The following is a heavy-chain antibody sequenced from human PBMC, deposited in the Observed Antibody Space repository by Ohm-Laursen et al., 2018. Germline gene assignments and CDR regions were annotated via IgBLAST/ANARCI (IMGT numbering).Heavy chain of an antibody. CDR1: GGSISSYY. J-gene: IGHJ3*01. D-gene: IGHD3-3*01. V-gene: IGHV4-4*07. CDR2: IYSSGST. CDR3: ARAFWNGYNDAFDV. Sequence: GTLSLTCTVSGGSISSYYWSWIRQPAGEGLEWIGRIYSSGSTDYNPSLKSRVTLSVDTSKNQFSLKLTSVAAADTAVYYRARAFWNGYNDAFDVWGQGTMVTVSS.